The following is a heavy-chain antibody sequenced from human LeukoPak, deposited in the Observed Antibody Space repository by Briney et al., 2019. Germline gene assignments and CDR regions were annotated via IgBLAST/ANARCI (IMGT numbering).Heavy chain of an antibody. Sequence: GASVKDSCKASGYTFISYSISWVRQAPGHGLEWMGWIAPYNGNTNYVQNFQGRVTMTTDTSTSTAYMELRSLRSDDTAVYYCAREYGGNPGLFGYWGQGTLVTVSS. J-gene: IGHJ4*02. V-gene: IGHV1-18*01. D-gene: IGHD4-23*01. CDR3: AREYGGNPGLFGY. CDR2: IAPYNGNT. CDR1: GYTFISYS.